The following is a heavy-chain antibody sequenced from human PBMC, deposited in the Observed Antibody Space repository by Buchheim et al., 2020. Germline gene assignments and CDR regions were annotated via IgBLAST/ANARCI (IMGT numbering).Heavy chain of an antibody. D-gene: IGHD3-22*01. CDR2: IYYSGST. V-gene: IGHV4-59*01. CDR3: ARLGIVVAVFDY. CDR1: GGSISSYY. J-gene: IGHJ4*02. Sequence: QVQLQESGPGLVKPSETLSLTCTVSGGSISSYYWSWIRQPPGKGLEWIGYIYYSGSTNYNPSLTSRVTISVDTSKNQFSLKLSSVTAADTAVYYCARLGIVVAVFDYWGQGTL.